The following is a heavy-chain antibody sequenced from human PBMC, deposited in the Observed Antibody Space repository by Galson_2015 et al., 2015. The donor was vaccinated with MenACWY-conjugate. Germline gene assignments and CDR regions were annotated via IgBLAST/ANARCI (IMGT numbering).Heavy chain of an antibody. Sequence: SLRLSCAPSGFTFSNSWMTWVRQAPGKGLEWVSYISSDTGTVYYADSVKGRFTISRDNAKSSLYLQMNSLRAEDTAVYYCARGPEVFDYWGPGTLVTVSS. CDR1: GFTFSNSW. V-gene: IGHV3-48*04. CDR2: ISSDTGTV. CDR3: ARGPEVFDY. J-gene: IGHJ4*02.